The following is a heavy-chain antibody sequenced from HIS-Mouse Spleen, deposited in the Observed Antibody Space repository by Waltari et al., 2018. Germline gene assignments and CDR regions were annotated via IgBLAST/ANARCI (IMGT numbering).Heavy chain of an antibody. D-gene: IGHD6-13*01. CDR2: IYYSGST. Sequence: QLQLQESGPGLVKPSETLPLTCTVSAGPISSSSYYWGWIRQPPGKGLEWIGSIYYSGSTYYNPSLKSRVTISVDTSKNQFSLKLSSVTAADTAVYYCAREIPYSSSWYDWYFDLWGRGTLVTVSS. J-gene: IGHJ2*01. CDR3: AREIPYSSSWYDWYFDL. CDR1: AGPISSSSYY. V-gene: IGHV4-39*07.